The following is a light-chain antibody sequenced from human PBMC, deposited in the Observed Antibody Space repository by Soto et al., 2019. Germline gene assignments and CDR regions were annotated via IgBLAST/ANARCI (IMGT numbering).Light chain of an antibody. Sequence: QSVLTQPPSVSGAPGQRVTISCTGSSSNIGAGYHVHWYHHLPGTAPKLLIYDDDKRPSGIPDRFSGSKSGTSATLGITGFQTGDEADYYCGSWDSSLSAYVFATGTKLTVL. J-gene: IGLJ1*01. V-gene: IGLV1-51*01. CDR2: DDD. CDR1: SSNIGAGYH. CDR3: GSWDSSLSAYV.